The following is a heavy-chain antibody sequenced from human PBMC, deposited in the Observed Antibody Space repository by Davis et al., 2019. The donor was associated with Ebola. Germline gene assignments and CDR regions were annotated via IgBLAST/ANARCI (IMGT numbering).Heavy chain of an antibody. CDR1: GDSFSINRGA. CDR3: VRGWGRTGLGV. CDR2: TYYNSKWYN. Sequence: PSETLSLTCAISGDSFSINRGAWNWIRQSPSRGLEWLGRTYYNSKWYNDYAMSVKGRITINPDTSKNQFSLKLNSVTPEDTAVYYCVRGWGRTGLGVWGQGTTVTVSS. V-gene: IGHV6-1*01. D-gene: IGHD1-26*01. J-gene: IGHJ6*02.